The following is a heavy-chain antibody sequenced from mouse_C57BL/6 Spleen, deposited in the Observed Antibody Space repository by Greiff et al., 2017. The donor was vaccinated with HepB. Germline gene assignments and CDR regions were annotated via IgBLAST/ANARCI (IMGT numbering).Heavy chain of an antibody. D-gene: IGHD1-1*02. Sequence: QVQLQQSGAELVRPGASVKLSCKASGYTFTDYYINWVKQRPGQGLEWIARIYPGSGNTYYNEKFKGKATLTAEKSSSTAYMQLSSLTSEDSAVYFCARGGKGGYYFDYWGQGTTLTVSS. CDR2: IYPGSGNT. J-gene: IGHJ2*01. V-gene: IGHV1-76*01. CDR1: GYTFTDYY. CDR3: ARGGKGGYYFDY.